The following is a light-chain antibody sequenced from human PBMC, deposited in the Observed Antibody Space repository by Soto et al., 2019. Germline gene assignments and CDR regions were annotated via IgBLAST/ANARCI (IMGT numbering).Light chain of an antibody. CDR3: QKYNSAPLT. Sequence: DIQMTQSPSSLSASVGDRVTITCRARQGISNYLAWYQQKPGKVPKLLIYAASTVQSGVPSRFSGSGSGTDFTLTISSLQPEDVATYYCQKYNSAPLTLGGGTKVEIK. V-gene: IGKV1-27*01. J-gene: IGKJ4*01. CDR2: AAS. CDR1: QGISNY.